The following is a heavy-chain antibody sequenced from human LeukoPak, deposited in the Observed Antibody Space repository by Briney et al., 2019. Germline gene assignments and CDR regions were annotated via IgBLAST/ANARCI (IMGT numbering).Heavy chain of an antibody. D-gene: IGHD3-22*01. V-gene: IGHV3-23*01. J-gene: IGHJ4*02. Sequence: GGSLRLSCAASGFTFSSYAMSWVRRAPGKGLEWVSAISGSGGSTYYADSVKGRFTISRDNSKNTLYLQMNSLRAEDTAVYYCAKVEDYYDSSGYYYWGQGTLVTVSS. CDR1: GFTFSSYA. CDR3: AKVEDYYDSSGYYY. CDR2: ISGSGGST.